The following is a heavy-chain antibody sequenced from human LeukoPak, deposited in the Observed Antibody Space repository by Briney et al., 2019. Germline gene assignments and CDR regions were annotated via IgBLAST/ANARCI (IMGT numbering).Heavy chain of an antibody. CDR2: MYLSGTT. CDR1: GDSISSLDL. V-gene: IGHV4-4*02. D-gene: IGHD3-22*01. CDR3: AGLVGRYSSGLYYYYFDY. Sequence: SETLSLTCTVSGDSISSLDLWSWVRQPPGKGLEWIGEMYLSGTTHSNPSVKSRVTISIDKSKNQFFLNLSSVTAADTAVYYCAGLVGRYSSGLYYYYFDYWGQGTLVTVSS. J-gene: IGHJ4*02.